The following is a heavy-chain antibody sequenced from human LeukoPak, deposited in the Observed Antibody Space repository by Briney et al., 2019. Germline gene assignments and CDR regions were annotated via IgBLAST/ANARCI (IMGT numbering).Heavy chain of an antibody. CDR1: GFIFNDFW. CDR2: IRQDGGAK. Sequence: GSLILSCTASGFIFNDFWMSWVRQAPGEGLEWVADIRQDGGAKNYVDSVKGRFTISRDNAKKSLYLQMNSLRAEDTAVYYCAPPPIAATGNWGQGTLVTVSS. V-gene: IGHV3-7*01. CDR3: APPPIAATGN. J-gene: IGHJ4*02. D-gene: IGHD6-13*01.